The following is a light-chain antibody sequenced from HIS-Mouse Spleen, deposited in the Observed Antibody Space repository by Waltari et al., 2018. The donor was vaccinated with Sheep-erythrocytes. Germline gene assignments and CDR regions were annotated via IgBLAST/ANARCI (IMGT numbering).Light chain of an antibody. Sequence: QSALTQPASVSGSPGQSITISCTGTSSHVGSYHLVSWYQQHPGKAPKLMIYEGSKRPSGVSNRFSGSKSGNTASLTISGLQAEDEADYYCCSYAGSYNHVFATGTKVTVL. CDR3: CSYAGSYNHV. V-gene: IGLV2-23*01. CDR2: EGS. J-gene: IGLJ1*01. CDR1: SSHVGSYHL.